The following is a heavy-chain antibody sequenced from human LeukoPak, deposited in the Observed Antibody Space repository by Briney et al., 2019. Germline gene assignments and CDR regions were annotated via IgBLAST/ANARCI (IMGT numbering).Heavy chain of an antibody. CDR3: ARVVTPDDAFDI. CDR2: ISSSGSTI. D-gene: IGHD4-23*01. J-gene: IGHJ3*02. CDR1: GFTFSDYY. Sequence: GGSLRLSCAASGFTFSDYYTSWIRQAPGKGLEWVSYISSSGSTIYYADSVKGRFTISRDNAKNSLYLQMNSLRAEDTAVYYCARVVTPDDAFDIWGQGTMVTVSS. V-gene: IGHV3-11*01.